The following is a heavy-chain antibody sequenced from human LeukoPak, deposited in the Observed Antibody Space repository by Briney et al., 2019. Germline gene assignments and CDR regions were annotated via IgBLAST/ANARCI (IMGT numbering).Heavy chain of an antibody. CDR2: IWYDGSNK. D-gene: IGHD3-10*01. CDR3: AKDRRVRGVITPDGMDV. J-gene: IGHJ6*04. Sequence: GRSLRLSCAASGFTFSRYGMHWVRQAPGKGLEGVAVIWYDGSNKYYADSVKGRFTISRDNSKNTLYLQMNSLRAEGTAVYYCAKDRRVRGVITPDGMDVWGKGTTVTVSS. V-gene: IGHV3-33*06. CDR1: GFTFSRYG.